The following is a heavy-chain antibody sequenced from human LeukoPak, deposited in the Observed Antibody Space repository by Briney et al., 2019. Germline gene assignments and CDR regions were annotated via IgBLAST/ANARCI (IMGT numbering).Heavy chain of an antibody. CDR3: ARWVASTGGGVYWYFDL. CDR2: IKQDGTEK. CDR1: GFTFSRYW. J-gene: IGHJ2*01. D-gene: IGHD7-27*01. V-gene: IGHV3-7*01. Sequence: GGSLRLSCAASGFTFSRYWMSWVRQAPGKGLEWVANIKQDGTEKHYVDSVKGRFTISRDNAKNSLYLQMNSLTAEDTAVYYCARWVASTGGGVYWYFDLWAVAPWSLSPQ.